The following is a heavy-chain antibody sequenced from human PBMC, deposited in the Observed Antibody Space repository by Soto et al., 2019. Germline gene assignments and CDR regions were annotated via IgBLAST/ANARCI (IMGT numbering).Heavy chain of an antibody. Sequence: PGGSLRLSCAASGFTFSSYWMHWVRQAPGKGLVWVSRINSDGSSTSYADSVKGRFTISRDNAKNTLYLQMNSLRAEDTAVYYCARVSGGAARIFDYWGQGTLVTVSS. V-gene: IGHV3-74*01. J-gene: IGHJ4*02. CDR1: GFTFSSYW. CDR2: INSDGSST. D-gene: IGHD6-6*01. CDR3: ARVSGGAARIFDY.